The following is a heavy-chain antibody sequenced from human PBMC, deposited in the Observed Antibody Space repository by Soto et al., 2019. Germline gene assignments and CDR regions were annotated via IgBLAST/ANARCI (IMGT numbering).Heavy chain of an antibody. CDR1: GVTVNTNY. V-gene: IGHV3-53*01. CDR3: ASTTVWKDAFEI. CDR2: IESGGSI. Sequence: EVQLVESGGGLIQPGGSLRLCCAASGVTVNTNYMRWVRQSPGKGLEWVSLIESGGSIYYADSVKGRFTISRDNFKNTLSLQMNSLRVEDTAVYYCASTTVWKDAFEIWGQGTLVSVSS. D-gene: IGHD3-16*01. J-gene: IGHJ3*02.